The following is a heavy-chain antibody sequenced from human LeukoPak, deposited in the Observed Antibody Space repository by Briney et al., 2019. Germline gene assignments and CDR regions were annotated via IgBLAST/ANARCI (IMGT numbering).Heavy chain of an antibody. CDR3: ARHVWLQDYYYMDV. CDR1: GGSISSYY. CDR2: IYYSGST. J-gene: IGHJ6*03. D-gene: IGHD5-24*01. Sequence: PSETLSLTCTVSGGSISSYYWSWIRQPPGKGLEWIGYIYYSGSTNYSPSLKSRVTISVGTSKNQFSLRLSSVTAADTAVYYCARHVWLQDYYYMDVWGKGTTVTISS. V-gene: IGHV4-59*01.